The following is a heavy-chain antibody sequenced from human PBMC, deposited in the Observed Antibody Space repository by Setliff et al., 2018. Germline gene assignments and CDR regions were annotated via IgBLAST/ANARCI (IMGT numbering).Heavy chain of an antibody. J-gene: IGHJ4*02. CDR2: IYLGGSP. CDR3: VRMSTVTAIDY. CDR1: GDSIDTDIW. D-gene: IGHD2-21*02. Sequence: SETLSLTCTVSGDSIDTDIWWSWVRQSPGKGLEWIGEIYLGGSPTYNPSLKSRVIISVDTSKNQISLKLNSVTAADTAVYFCVRMSTVTAIDYWGQGTLVTVSS. V-gene: IGHV4-4*02.